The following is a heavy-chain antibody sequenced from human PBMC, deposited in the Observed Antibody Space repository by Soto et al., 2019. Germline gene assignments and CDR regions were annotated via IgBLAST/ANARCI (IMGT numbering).Heavy chain of an antibody. CDR3: ARPAYSSGWSTYYDYYGMDV. CDR2: ISFDGSIK. D-gene: IGHD6-19*01. CDR1: GFTFSGYP. V-gene: IGHV3-30-3*02. J-gene: IGHJ6*02. Sequence: GGSLRLSCAAYGFTFSGYPMHWVRQAPGQGLEWVAVISFDGSIKSYADSVKGRFTISRDNSKNTLYLQMNSLRAEDTAVYYCARPAYSSGWSTYYDYYGMDVWGQGTTVTVSS.